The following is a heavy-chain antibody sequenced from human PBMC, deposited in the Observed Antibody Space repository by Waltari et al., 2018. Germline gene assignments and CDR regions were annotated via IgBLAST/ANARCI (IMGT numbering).Heavy chain of an antibody. CDR3: TPSNPGNSYGYWGGEAFDI. V-gene: IGHV3-15*01. CDR2: IKSKTDGGTT. D-gene: IGHD5-18*01. CDR1: GFTFGNAW. Sequence: EVQLVESGGGLVKPGGSLRLSCAASGFTFGNAWMSWVRQASGRGWGWVGRIKSKTDGGTTDYAAPVKGRFTISRDDSKNTLYLQMNSLKTEDTAVYYCTPSNPGNSYGYWGGEAFDIWGQGTMVTVSS. J-gene: IGHJ3*02.